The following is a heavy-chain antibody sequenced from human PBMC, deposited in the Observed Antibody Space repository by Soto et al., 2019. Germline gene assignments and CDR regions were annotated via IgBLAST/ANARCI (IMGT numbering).Heavy chain of an antibody. D-gene: IGHD2-21*01. J-gene: IGHJ3*02. CDR2: SYYSGST. CDR3: ARGGVVYDFDI. Sequence: QVQLQESGPGLVKPSETLSLTCTVSGGSISSYYWSWIRQPPGKGLEWIGYSYYSGSTNYHHTLRHRVALSVDKSKLRYSRKLGCVSEADTAVYYCARGGVVYDFDIWGQGTMVTVSS. CDR1: GGSISSYY. V-gene: IGHV4-59*01.